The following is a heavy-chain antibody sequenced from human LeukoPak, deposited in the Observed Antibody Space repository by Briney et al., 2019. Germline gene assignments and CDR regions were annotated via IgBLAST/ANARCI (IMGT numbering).Heavy chain of an antibody. J-gene: IGHJ3*02. V-gene: IGHV4-59*08. Sequence: SETLSLTFTVSGXSISSYYWSWIRQPPGKGLEWIGYVYYSGSTNYNPSLKSRVTMSVVTSKNQFSLKLSSVTAADTAVYYCASLRTASDAFDIWGRGAMVTVSS. D-gene: IGHD4-17*01. CDR1: GXSISSYY. CDR3: ASLRTASDAFDI. CDR2: VYYSGST.